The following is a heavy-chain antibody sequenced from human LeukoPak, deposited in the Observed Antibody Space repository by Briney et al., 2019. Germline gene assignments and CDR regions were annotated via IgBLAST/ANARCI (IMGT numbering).Heavy chain of an antibody. V-gene: IGHV4-61*02. CDR3: ARVDYYDSSGQSFDS. J-gene: IGHJ4*02. D-gene: IGHD3-22*01. CDR1: GGSISSGSYY. Sequence: SETLSLTCTVSGGSISSGSYYWSWIRQPAGKGLEWIGRIYTSGSTNYNPSLKSRVTISVDTSKNQFSLKLSSVTAADTAVYYCARVDYYDSSGQSFDSWGQGTLVTVSS. CDR2: IYTSGST.